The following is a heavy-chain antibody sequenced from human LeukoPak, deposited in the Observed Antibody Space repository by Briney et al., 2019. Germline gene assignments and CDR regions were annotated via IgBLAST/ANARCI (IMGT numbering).Heavy chain of an antibody. J-gene: IGHJ4*02. CDR2: IIPIFGTA. CDR1: GGTFSSYA. Sequence: SVKVSCKASGGTFSSYAISWVRQAPGQGLEWMGGIIPIFGTANYAQKFQGRVTITADKSTSTAYMELSSLRSEDTAVYYCARPIYAYNPIYFDYWGQGTLVTVSS. V-gene: IGHV1-69*06. D-gene: IGHD1-1*01. CDR3: ARPIYAYNPIYFDY.